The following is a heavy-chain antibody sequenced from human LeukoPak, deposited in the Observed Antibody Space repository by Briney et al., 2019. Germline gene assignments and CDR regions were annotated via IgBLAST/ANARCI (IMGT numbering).Heavy chain of an antibody. D-gene: IGHD3-22*01. V-gene: IGHV4-39*07. CDR2: INHSGST. J-gene: IGHJ4*02. Sequence: PSETLSLTCTVSGGSVSSGSYYWSWIRQPPGKGLEWIGEINHSGSTNYNPSLKSRVTISVDTSKNQFSLKLSSVTAADTAVYYCAGNDYYDSSGYYRYFDYWGQGTLVTVSS. CDR1: GGSVSSGSYY. CDR3: AGNDYYDSSGYYRYFDY.